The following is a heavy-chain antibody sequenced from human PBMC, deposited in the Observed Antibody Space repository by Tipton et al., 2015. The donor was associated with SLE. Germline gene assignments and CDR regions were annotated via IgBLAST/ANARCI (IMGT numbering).Heavy chain of an antibody. J-gene: IGHJ4*02. D-gene: IGHD4-17*01. CDR1: GYTFTSYG. CDR3: AREDYEYGDHMADY. CDR2: ISTYNSDT. V-gene: IGHV1-18*01. Sequence: QVQLVQSGAEVKKPGASVKVSCKASGYTFTSYGISWVRQAPGQGLEWMGWISTYNSDTNYAQKFQGRVTMTTDTSTSTVFMELTSLRSDDSALYYCAREDYEYGDHMADYWGQGTLVTVSS.